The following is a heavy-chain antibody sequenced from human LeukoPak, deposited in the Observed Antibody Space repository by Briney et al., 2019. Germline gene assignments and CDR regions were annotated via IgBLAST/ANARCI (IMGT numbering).Heavy chain of an antibody. D-gene: IGHD5-18*01. V-gene: IGHV1-3*01. CDR1: GYTFTSYA. CDR3: ARDSQGYGYVLDY. J-gene: IGHJ4*02. CDR2: INAGNGNT. Sequence: GASVKVSCKASGYTFTSYAMHWVRQAPGQRLEWMGWINAGNGNTKYSQKFQGRVTITRDTSASTAYMELSSLRSEDTAVYYCARDSQGYGYVLDYWGQGTLVTVSS.